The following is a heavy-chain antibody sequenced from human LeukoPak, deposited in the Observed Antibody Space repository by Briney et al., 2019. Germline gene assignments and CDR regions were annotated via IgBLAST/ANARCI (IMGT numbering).Heavy chain of an antibody. J-gene: IGHJ4*02. CDR2: IWYDGSNK. V-gene: IGHV3-33*01. Sequence: GGSLRLSCAASGFTFSSYGMHWVPQAPGKGLEWVAVIWYDGSNKYYADSVKGRFTISRDNSKNTLYLQMNSLRAEDTAVYYCARYYDFWSGYSDYWGQGTLVTVSS. D-gene: IGHD3-3*01. CDR3: ARYYDFWSGYSDY. CDR1: GFTFSSYG.